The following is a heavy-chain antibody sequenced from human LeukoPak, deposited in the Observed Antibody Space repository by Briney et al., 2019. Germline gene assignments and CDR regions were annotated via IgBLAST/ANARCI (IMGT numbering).Heavy chain of an antibody. CDR2: INSDGINT. V-gene: IGHV3-74*01. CDR1: GFTFSNYW. D-gene: IGHD3-22*01. CDR3: ARDLGQYYDTSDNWFDP. Sequence: PGGSLRLSCAASGFTFSNYWMHWVRQAPGKGLVWVSRINSDGINTSYADSVKGRFTISRDNAENTLNLQMNSLRAEDTAVYYCARDLGQYYDTSDNWFDPWGQGTVVTVSS. J-gene: IGHJ5*02.